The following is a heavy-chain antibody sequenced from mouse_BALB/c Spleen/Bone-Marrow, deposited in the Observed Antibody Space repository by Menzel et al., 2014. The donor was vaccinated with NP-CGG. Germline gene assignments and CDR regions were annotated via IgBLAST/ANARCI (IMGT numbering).Heavy chain of an antibody. J-gene: IGHJ3*01. Sequence: DVQLVESGGGLVQPGGSMKLSCVASGFTYSNYWMNWVRQSPEKGLEWVAEIRLKSNNYATHYAESVKGRFTISRDDSKSSVYLQMNNLRAEDTGIYYCTSMRRRGFAYWGQGTLVTVSA. CDR1: GFTYSNYW. V-gene: IGHV6-6*02. CDR2: IRLKSNNYAT. CDR3: TSMRRRGFAY. D-gene: IGHD2-3*01.